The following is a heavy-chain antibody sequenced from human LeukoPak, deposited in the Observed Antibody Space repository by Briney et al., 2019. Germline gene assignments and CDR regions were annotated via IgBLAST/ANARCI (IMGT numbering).Heavy chain of an antibody. Sequence: PGGSLRLSCAASGLTFNNHAMSWVRQPPGKGLEWVSSISGSGGTTYYADSVKGRFTSSRDNSKNTLYLQMNSLRAEDTAVYYCAKGLGYFDYWGQGTLVTVSS. CDR3: AKGLGYFDY. V-gene: IGHV3-23*01. J-gene: IGHJ4*02. CDR2: ISGSGGTT. CDR1: GLTFNNHA.